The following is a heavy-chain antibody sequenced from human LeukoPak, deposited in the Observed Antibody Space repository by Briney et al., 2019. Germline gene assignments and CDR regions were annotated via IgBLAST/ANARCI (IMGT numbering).Heavy chain of an antibody. CDR2: ISYDGSNK. CDR1: GFTFSSYA. CDR3: ARDLSDYANYYYYMDV. D-gene: IGHD5-12*01. Sequence: GGSLRLSCAASGFTFSSYAMHWVRQAPGKGLEWVAVISYDGSNKYYADSVKGRFTISRDNSKNTLYLQMNSLRAEDTAVYYCARDLSDYANYYYYMDVWGKGTTVTVSS. J-gene: IGHJ6*03. V-gene: IGHV3-30*04.